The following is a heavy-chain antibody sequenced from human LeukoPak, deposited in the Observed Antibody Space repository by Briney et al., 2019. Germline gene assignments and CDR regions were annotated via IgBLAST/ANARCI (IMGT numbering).Heavy chain of an antibody. CDR1: GLTFKNYG. J-gene: IGHJ4*02. V-gene: IGHV3-33*01. CDR3: ARSPEDVDSSGYYFYYFDY. CDR2: IWYDGSNK. D-gene: IGHD3-22*01. Sequence: GTSLRLSCAASGLTFKNYGMHWVRQAPGKGLEWVSVIWYDGSNKYYADSVKGRFTISRDNSKNTLFLQMNSLRVEDTSVYYCARSPEDVDSSGYYFYYFDYWGQGTLVTVSS.